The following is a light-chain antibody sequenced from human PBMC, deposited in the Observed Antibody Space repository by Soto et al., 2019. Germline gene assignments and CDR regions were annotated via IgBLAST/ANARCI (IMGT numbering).Light chain of an antibody. Sequence: QAVVTKSPSASASLGASVKLTCTLSSGHSSYAIAWHQQQPEKGPRYLMKLNSDGSHSKGDGIPDRFSGSSSGAERYLTISSLQSEDEADYYCQTWGTGMVFGGGTKLTVL. CDR3: QTWGTGMV. V-gene: IGLV4-69*01. CDR2: LNSDGSH. J-gene: IGLJ2*01. CDR1: SGHSSYA.